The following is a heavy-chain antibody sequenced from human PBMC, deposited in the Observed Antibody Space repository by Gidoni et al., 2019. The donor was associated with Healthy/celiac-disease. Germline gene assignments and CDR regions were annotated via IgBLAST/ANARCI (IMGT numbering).Heavy chain of an antibody. Sequence: EVQLLASGGGLVQPGGSLRLSCASSGLTFSSYAMSWVRQAPGKGLEWVSAISGSGGSTYYADSVKGRFTISRENSKNTLYLQMNSLRAEDTVVYYCAKDLVVTSYYFDYWGQGTLVTVSS. D-gene: IGHD2-15*01. CDR3: AKDLVVTSYYFDY. CDR2: ISGSGGST. V-gene: IGHV3-23*01. CDR1: GLTFSSYA. J-gene: IGHJ4*02.